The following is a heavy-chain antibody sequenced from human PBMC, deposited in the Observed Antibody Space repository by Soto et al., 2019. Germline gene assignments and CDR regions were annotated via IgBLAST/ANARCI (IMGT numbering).Heavy chain of an antibody. CDR1: GFNFEEYG. Sequence: EVHLVESGGRVVRPGESLRLSCAASGFNFEEYGMTWVRQAPGKGLEWVAGSNWDGDDTGYADSVQGRFTISRDNAKKFLYLQMNSLRVDDTALYYCARGDIAVAVSSDYWGQGPLVTVSS. J-gene: IGHJ4*02. V-gene: IGHV3-20*04. D-gene: IGHD6-19*01. CDR3: ARGDIAVAVSSDY. CDR2: SNWDGDDT.